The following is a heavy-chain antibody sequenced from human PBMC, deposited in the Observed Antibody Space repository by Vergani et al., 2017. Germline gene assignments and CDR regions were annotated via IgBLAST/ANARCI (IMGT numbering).Heavy chain of an antibody. V-gene: IGHV3-23*04. J-gene: IGHJ4*02. CDR2: LTASGSGI. D-gene: IGHD5-24*01. CDR1: GFTFSSYA. Sequence: EVQLVESGGGLVKPGGSLRLSCAASGFTFSSYAMSWVRQAPGKGLEWVSGLTASGSGISYADSVRGRFTISRDNSKNTLFLQMDSLRAEDTAVYYCAKSGWLQHFGAHYFDSWGQGILVTVSS. CDR3: AKSGWLQHFGAHYFDS.